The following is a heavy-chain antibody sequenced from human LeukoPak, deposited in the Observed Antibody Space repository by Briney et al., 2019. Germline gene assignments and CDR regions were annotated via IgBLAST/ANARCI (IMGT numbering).Heavy chain of an antibody. V-gene: IGHV3-23*01. J-gene: IGHJ4*02. Sequence: GGSLRLSCAASGFSFSSYAMTWARQAPVQGLEWVSAISGDGTRTYYADSVKGRFTISRDNSKNTLYLEMSSLRVEDTAIYYCAKWPEGAMDYFDYWGQGTLVTVSS. CDR1: GFSFSSYA. CDR3: AKWPEGAMDYFDY. D-gene: IGHD3-16*01. CDR2: ISGDGTRT.